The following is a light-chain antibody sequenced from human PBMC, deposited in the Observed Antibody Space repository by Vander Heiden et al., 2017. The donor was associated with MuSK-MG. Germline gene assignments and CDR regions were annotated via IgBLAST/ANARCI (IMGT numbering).Light chain of an antibody. V-gene: IGLV3-21*04. Sequence: SYVLTQPPSVSVAPGKTARITCGGNNIGSKSVHWYQQKPGQAPVLVIYYDSDRPSGIPERFSGSNSGNTATLTISRVEAGDEADYYCQVWDSSSDQPDVVFGGGTKLTVL. J-gene: IGLJ2*01. CDR3: QVWDSSSDQPDVV. CDR1: NIGSKS. CDR2: YDS.